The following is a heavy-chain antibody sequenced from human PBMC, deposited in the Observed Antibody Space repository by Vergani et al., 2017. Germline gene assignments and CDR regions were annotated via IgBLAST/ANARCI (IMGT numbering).Heavy chain of an antibody. CDR3: ARDPDILVVPAAPDYDYYYGMDV. V-gene: IGHV1-18*04. J-gene: IGHJ6*02. CDR1: GYTFTSYG. CDR2: ISAYNGNT. D-gene: IGHD2-2*01. Sequence: QVRLIQSGAEVKKPGASVKVSCKASGYTFTSYGISWVRQAPGQGLEWMGWISAYNGNTNYAQKLQGRVTMTTDTSTSTAYMELRSLRSDDTAVYYCARDPDILVVPAAPDYDYYYGMDVWGQGP.